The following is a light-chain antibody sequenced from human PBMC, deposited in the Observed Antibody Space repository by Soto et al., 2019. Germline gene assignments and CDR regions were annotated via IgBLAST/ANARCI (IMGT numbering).Light chain of an antibody. V-gene: IGLV2-14*01. CDR2: DVS. J-gene: IGLJ2*01. CDR1: SSDVGGYNY. CDR3: SSYTSSSTLG. Sequence: QPASVSGSPGQSITISCTGTSSDVGGYNYVSWYQQHPGKAPKLMIYDVSNRPSGVSNRFSGSKSGNTASLTISGLQAEDEAGYYCSSYTSSSTLGFGGGTKVTVL.